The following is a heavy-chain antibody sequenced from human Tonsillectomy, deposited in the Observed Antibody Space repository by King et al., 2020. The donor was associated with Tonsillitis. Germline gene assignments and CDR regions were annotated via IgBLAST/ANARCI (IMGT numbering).Heavy chain of an antibody. CDR2: ISGSGGST. D-gene: IGHD3-10*01. CDR3: AKSRLEYHHGTGSYPSYYYGMDV. J-gene: IGHJ6*02. CDR1: GFTFSSYA. Sequence: VQLVESGGGLVQPGGSLRLSCAASGFTFSSYAMSWVRQAPGKGLEWGSAISGSGGSTYYADSVKGRSTISRDNSKNTLYLKMNSLRAEETAVYYCAKSRLEYHHGTGSYPSYYYGMDVWGQGTTVTVSS. V-gene: IGHV3-23*04.